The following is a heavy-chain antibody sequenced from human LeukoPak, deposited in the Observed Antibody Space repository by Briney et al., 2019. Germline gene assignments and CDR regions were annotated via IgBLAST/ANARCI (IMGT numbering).Heavy chain of an antibody. CDR3: AREYSSGWSTGGAFDI. D-gene: IGHD6-19*01. V-gene: IGHV4-34*01. CDR2: INHNGST. CDR1: VGSFSGYY. J-gene: IGHJ3*02. Sequence: PGTLSLTRAVYVGSFSGYYWSWIRQPPGKGLEWIGEINHNGSTNYNPSLKSRVTISVDTSKNQFSLKLSSVTAADTAVYYCAREYSSGWSTGGAFDIWGQGTMVTVSS.